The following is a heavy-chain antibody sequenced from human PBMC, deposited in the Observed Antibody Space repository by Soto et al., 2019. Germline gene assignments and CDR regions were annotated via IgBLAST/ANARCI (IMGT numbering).Heavy chain of an antibody. V-gene: IGHV3-30-3*01. CDR2: ISYDGSNK. CDR1: GFTFSSYA. CDR3: ARSDSGYDSDYYYYGMDV. J-gene: IGHJ6*02. D-gene: IGHD5-12*01. Sequence: GGSLRLSCAASGFTFSSYAMHWVRQAPGKGLEWVAVISYDGSNKYYADSVKGRFTISRDNSKNTLYLQMNSLRAEDTAVYYCARSDSGYDSDYYYYGMDVWGQGTTVTVSS.